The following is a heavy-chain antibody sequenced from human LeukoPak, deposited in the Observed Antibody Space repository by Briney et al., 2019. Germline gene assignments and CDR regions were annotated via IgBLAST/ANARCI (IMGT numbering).Heavy chain of an antibody. V-gene: IGHV1-46*01. J-gene: IGHJ3*01. Sequence: GASVTVSFKASGYTFTTYYIHWARQAPGQGLEWMGIINPGGGSTHYAQHFQGRVTMTTDLSTSTIYMELSSLRSEDSAVYYCARAEITNDGYNSAFDDWGQGTMVTVSA. CDR2: INPGGGST. D-gene: IGHD5-24*01. CDR3: ARAEITNDGYNSAFDD. CDR1: GYTFTTYY.